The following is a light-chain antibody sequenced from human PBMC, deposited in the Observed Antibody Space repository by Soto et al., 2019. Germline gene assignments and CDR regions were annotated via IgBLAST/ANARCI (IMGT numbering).Light chain of an antibody. CDR2: SAS. Sequence: IQLTQSPSSLSASVGDRVTMTCRASLGISSAVAWYQQKPGKAPKLLVYSASTLQSGVPSRFSGSGSGTHFTLTISGLHPEDFATYYCQQLSYFPRGTFGQGTRLEV. J-gene: IGKJ5*01. CDR1: LGISSA. CDR3: QQLSYFPRGT. V-gene: IGKV1-9*01.